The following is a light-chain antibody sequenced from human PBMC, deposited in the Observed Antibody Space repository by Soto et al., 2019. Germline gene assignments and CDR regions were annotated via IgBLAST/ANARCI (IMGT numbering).Light chain of an antibody. Sequence: QSALTQPASVSGSPGQSITISCTGTDSDIGGYNYVSWYQHHPGKAPKLMIYEVTNRPSGVSNRFSGSKSGNTASLTISGLQAGDEADYYCSSYTVSSKTVFGTGTKLTVL. CDR1: DSDIGGYNY. V-gene: IGLV2-14*01. CDR3: SSYTVSSKTV. CDR2: EVT. J-gene: IGLJ1*01.